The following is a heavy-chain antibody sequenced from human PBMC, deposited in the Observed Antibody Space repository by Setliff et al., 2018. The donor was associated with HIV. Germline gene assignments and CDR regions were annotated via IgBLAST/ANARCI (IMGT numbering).Heavy chain of an antibody. CDR3: AKDSSVGAPYYMDV. J-gene: IGHJ6*03. V-gene: IGHV3-30*02. D-gene: IGHD1-26*01. CDR1: GFTFSSYA. CDR2: IWYDGSNE. Sequence: GGSLRLSCAASGFTFSSYALHRVRQAPGTGLEWVAVIWYDGSNEYYADSVKGRFTISRDNSKNTLYLQMNSLRAADTAVYYCAKDSSVGAPYYMDVWGKGTTVTVSS.